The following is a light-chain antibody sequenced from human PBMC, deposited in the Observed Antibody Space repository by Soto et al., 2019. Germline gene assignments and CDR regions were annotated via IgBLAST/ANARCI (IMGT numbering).Light chain of an antibody. Sequence: EIVLTQSPATLSLSPGVRGTLSCRASQRISSNNLAWYQQKPGQAPRLVIYGASNRATGIPDRFSGSGSGTDFTLTISRLEPEDFAVYYCQQYDMSPITFGGGTKVDFK. V-gene: IGKV3-20*01. CDR1: QRISSNN. J-gene: IGKJ4*01. CDR3: QQYDMSPIT. CDR2: GAS.